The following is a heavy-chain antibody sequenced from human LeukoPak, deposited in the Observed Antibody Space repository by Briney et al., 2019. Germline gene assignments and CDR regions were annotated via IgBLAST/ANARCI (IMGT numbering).Heavy chain of an antibody. CDR2: ISADGDWT. D-gene: IGHD1-26*01. Sequence: TGGSLRLSCAASGFTFDDYALHWVRQPPGKGLEWVSLISADGDWTHYADSVKGRFTISRDNSENSLYLQMNSLRSEDTALYYCAKAVGTRGTYYFDYWGRGSLVTVST. V-gene: IGHV3-43*02. CDR3: AKAVGTRGTYYFDY. CDR1: GFTFDDYA. J-gene: IGHJ4*02.